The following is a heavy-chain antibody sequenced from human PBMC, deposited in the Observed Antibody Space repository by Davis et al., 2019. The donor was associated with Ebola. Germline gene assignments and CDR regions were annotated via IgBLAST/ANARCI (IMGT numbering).Heavy chain of an antibody. Sequence: AASVKVSCKASGGTFSSYAISWVRQAPGQGLEWMGRIIPILGIANYAQKFQGRVTITADESTSTAYMELSSLRSEDTAVYYCARGQAYNWNDGFYFDYWGQGTLVTVSS. D-gene: IGHD1-1*01. CDR3: ARGQAYNWNDGFYFDY. CDR1: GGTFSSYA. V-gene: IGHV1-69*04. J-gene: IGHJ4*02. CDR2: IIPILGIA.